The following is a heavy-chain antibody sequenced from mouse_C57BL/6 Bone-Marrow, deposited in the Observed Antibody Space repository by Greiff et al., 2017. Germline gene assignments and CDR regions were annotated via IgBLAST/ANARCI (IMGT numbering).Heavy chain of an antibody. CDR2: IDPENGDT. Sequence: EVQVVESGAELVRPGASVKLSCTASGFNIKDDYMRWVKQRPEQGLEWIGWIDPENGDTEYASKFQGKATITADTSSNTAYLQLSSLTSEDTAVYYCTTFSSRSYLRYFDVWYTGKTVTVTS. CDR1: GFNIKDDY. V-gene: IGHV14-4*01. D-gene: IGHD1-1*01. CDR3: TTFSSRSYLRYFDV. J-gene: IGHJ1*03.